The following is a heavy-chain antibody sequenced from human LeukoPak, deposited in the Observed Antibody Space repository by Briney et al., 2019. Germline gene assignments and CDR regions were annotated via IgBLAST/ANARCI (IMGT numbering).Heavy chain of an antibody. CDR3: AKDKVAGYYYYYYYMDV. V-gene: IGHV3-9*01. J-gene: IGHJ6*03. D-gene: IGHD6-19*01. CDR1: GFTFDDYA. Sequence: SGGSLRLSCAASGFTFDDYAMHWVRQAPGKGLEWVSGISWNSGSIGYADSVKGRFTISRDNAKNSLYLQMNSLRAEDTALYYCAKDKVAGYYYYYYYMDVWGKGTTVTVSS. CDR2: ISWNSGSI.